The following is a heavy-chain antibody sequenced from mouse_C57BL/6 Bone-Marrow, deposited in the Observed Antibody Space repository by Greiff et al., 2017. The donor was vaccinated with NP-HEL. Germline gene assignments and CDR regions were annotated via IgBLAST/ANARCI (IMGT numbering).Heavy chain of an antibody. D-gene: IGHD1-1*02. CDR2: TFYSGIT. CDR1: FFSLHIDCS. Sequence: SVPLLVIPSPPLSLPCPFPFFSLHIDCSFILILQFPVPKLEYIGYTFYSGITYYNPSLESRTYITRDTSKNQFSLKLSSVTTEDTATYYCARDRGYGQLPEAYWGQGTLVTVSA. V-gene: IGHV3-3*01. J-gene: IGHJ3*01. CDR3: ARDRGYGQLPEAY.